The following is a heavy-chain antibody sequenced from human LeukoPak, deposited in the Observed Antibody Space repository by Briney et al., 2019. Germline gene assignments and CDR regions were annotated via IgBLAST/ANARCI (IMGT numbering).Heavy chain of an antibody. J-gene: IGHJ4*02. CDR1: GGSISSYY. CDR3: ANLGPVGGGDY. Sequence: PSETLSLTCTVSGGSISSYYWSWLRQPPGKGLEWIGYIYYSGSTNYNPSLKSRVTISVDTSKNQFSLKLSSVTAADTAVYYCANLGPVGGGDYWGQGTLVTVSS. V-gene: IGHV4-59*01. D-gene: IGHD2-15*01. CDR2: IYYSGST.